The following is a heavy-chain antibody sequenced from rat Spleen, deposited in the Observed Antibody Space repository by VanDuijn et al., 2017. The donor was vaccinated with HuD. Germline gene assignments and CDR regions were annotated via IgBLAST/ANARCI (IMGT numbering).Heavy chain of an antibody. CDR3: ARAGYLRDWYFDF. V-gene: IGHV5-19*01. Sequence: EVQLVASGGGLVQPGRSLKLSCAASGFTFSNYGMHWIRQAPKKGLEWVATIIYDGSSTYYRDSVKGRFTISRDNTKNTLYLQMDNLRSEDAATYYCARAGYLRDWYFDFWGPGTMVTVSS. CDR2: IIYDGSST. J-gene: IGHJ1*01. D-gene: IGHD2-2*01. CDR1: GFTFSNYG.